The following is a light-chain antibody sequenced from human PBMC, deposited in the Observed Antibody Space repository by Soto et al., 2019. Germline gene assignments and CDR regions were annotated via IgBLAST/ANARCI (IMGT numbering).Light chain of an antibody. CDR1: SSNIGAGYD. CDR2: GNT. J-gene: IGLJ2*01. Sequence: QSVLTQPPSVSGDPGQRVTISCTGSSSNIGAGYDEHWYQQLPGRAPKLLIYGNTNRPSGVPDRFSGSKSGTSASLAITGLQAEDEADYYCLSFDSSLSVVFGGGTKLTVL. CDR3: LSFDSSLSVV. V-gene: IGLV1-40*01.